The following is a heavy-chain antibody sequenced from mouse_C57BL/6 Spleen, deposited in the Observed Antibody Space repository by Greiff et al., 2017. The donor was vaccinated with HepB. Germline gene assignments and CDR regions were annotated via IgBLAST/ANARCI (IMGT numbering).Heavy chain of an antibody. CDR2: IHPSDSDT. J-gene: IGHJ2*01. V-gene: IGHV1-74*01. D-gene: IGHD1-1*01. Sequence: QVQLQHPGAELVKPGASVKVSCKASGYTFTSYWMHWVKQRPGQGLEWIGRIHPSDSDTNYNQKFKGKATLTVDKSSSTAYMQLSSLTSEDSAVYYCAMGYGSSYEGFYFDYWGQGTTLTVSS. CDR1: GYTFTSYW. CDR3: AMGYGSSYEGFYFDY.